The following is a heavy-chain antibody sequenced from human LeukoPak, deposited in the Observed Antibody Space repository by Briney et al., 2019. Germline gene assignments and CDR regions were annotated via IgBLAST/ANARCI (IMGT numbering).Heavy chain of an antibody. J-gene: IGHJ6*03. CDR2: IYTSGST. Sequence: KSSETLSLTCTVSGGSISSYYWSWIRQPAGKGLEWIGRIYTSGSTNYNPSLKSRVTMSVDTSKNQFSLKLSSVTAAHTAVYYCAREDSSGYFYYYYYYMDVWGKGTTVTVSS. D-gene: IGHD3-22*01. V-gene: IGHV4-4*07. CDR3: AREDSSGYFYYYYYYMDV. CDR1: GGSISSYY.